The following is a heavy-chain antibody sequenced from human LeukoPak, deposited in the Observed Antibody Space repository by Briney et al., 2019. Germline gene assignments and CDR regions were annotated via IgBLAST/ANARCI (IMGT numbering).Heavy chain of an antibody. V-gene: IGHV3-21*01. CDR2: ISTSSSYI. J-gene: IGHJ6*03. CDR3: ARVGSRRFLEWLSGYNMDV. Sequence: PGGSPRLSCAASGFTFSSYSMNWVRQAPGKGLEWVSSISTSSSYIYYADSVKGRFTISRDNAKNSLYLQMKSLRAEDTAVYYCARVGSRRFLEWLSGYNMDVWGKGTTVTVSS. D-gene: IGHD3-3*01. CDR1: GFTFSSYS.